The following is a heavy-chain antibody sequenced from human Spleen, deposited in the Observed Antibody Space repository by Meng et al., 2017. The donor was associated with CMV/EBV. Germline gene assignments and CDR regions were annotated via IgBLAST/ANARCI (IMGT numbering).Heavy chain of an antibody. CDR3: ARDSSNNTPMDV. D-gene: IGHD2-2*01. CDR2: IRYDGINK. V-gene: IGHV3-30*02. J-gene: IGHJ6*02. CDR1: AFTFSNYD. Sequence: GESLKISCAASAFTFSNYDMHWVRQAPGKGLEWVAFIRYDGINKYYADSVRGRFTVSRDNSENTVYLQMNSLRPEDTAVYFCARDSSNNTPMDVWGQGTTVTVSS.